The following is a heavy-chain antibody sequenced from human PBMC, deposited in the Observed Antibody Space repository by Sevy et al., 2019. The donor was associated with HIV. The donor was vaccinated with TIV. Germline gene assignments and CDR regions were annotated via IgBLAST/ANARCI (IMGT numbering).Heavy chain of an antibody. V-gene: IGHV3-23*01. J-gene: IGHJ4*02. CDR1: GFTFSNYA. D-gene: IGHD2-2*01. Sequence: GGSLRLSCAASGFTFSNYAMSWVRQAPGKGLEWVSTFSFGCGKINYADSVKGWFTISRDNSKNTLYLQMNSLRAEDTALYYCAREGCSKPHDYWGQGTLVTDSS. CDR2: FSFGCGKI. CDR3: AREGCSKPHDY.